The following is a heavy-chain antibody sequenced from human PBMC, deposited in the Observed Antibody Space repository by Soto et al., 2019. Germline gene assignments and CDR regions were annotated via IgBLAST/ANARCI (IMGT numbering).Heavy chain of an antibody. CDR1: GFTFSSYA. Sequence: WGSLRFSCPASGFTFSSYAIHWGRQAPGKGLEWVAVISRDGTNKYYVDSVKGRFTISRDNSRNTLYLQMNSLRHEDAAVYYCARSRSGAVADSFDFWGQGTLVTVSS. J-gene: IGHJ4*02. CDR2: ISRDGTNK. CDR3: ARSRSGAVADSFDF. V-gene: IGHV3-30*04. D-gene: IGHD3-10*01.